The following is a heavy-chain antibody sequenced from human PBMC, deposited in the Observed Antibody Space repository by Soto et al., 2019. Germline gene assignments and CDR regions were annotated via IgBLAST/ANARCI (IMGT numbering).Heavy chain of an antibody. J-gene: IGHJ6*02. V-gene: IGHV3-30-3*01. CDR2: ISYDGSNK. Sequence: PGGSLRLSCAASGFTFSSYAMHWVRQAPGKGLEWVAVISYDGSNKYYADSVKGRFTISRDNSKNTLYLQMNSLRAEDTAVYYCARGPFNAYSIYTAPDVWGQGTTVTVSS. CDR1: GFTFSSYA. CDR3: ARGPFNAYSIYTAPDV. D-gene: IGHD4-4*01.